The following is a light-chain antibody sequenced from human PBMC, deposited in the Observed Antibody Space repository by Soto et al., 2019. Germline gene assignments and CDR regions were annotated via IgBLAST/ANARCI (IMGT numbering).Light chain of an antibody. CDR3: QQSYTRP. V-gene: IGKV1-39*01. CDR1: QSISNY. CDR2: AAS. J-gene: IGKJ1*01. Sequence: DIQLTQSPSSLSASVGDRVSISCRASQSISNYLNWYQQKPGKAPKVLIFAASRLQSGVPSRFSGSGSSTDFTLTISSLPPEDFAAYYCQQSYTRPVGQGTKVEI.